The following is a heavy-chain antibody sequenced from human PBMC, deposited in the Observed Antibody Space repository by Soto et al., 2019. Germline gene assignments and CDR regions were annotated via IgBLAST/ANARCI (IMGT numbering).Heavy chain of an antibody. CDR1: GFTFSNSG. V-gene: IGHV3-33*01. Sequence: QVQLVESGGGVVQPGRSLRPSCAASGFTFSNSGMHWVRQAPGKGLEWVAILWYDGSIKYYADSVKGRFTISRDNSKNTLYLQMNSLRAEDTAVYYCAGDLTTVTSGLDYWGQGTLVTVSS. D-gene: IGHD4-17*01. CDR2: LWYDGSIK. J-gene: IGHJ4*02. CDR3: AGDLTTVTSGLDY.